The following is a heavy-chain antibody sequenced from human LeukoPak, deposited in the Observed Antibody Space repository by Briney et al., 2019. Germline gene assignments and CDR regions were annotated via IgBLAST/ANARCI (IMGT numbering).Heavy chain of an antibody. CDR1: GFTFSSYA. CDR2: ISYDGSNK. V-gene: IGHV3-30-3*01. CDR3: AKEGQLLSDASDI. Sequence: GGSLRLSCAASGFTFSSYAMHWVRQAPGKGLEWVAVISYDGSNKYYADSVKGRFTISRDNSKNTLYLQMNSLRAEDTAVYYCAKEGQLLSDASDIWGQGTMVTVSS. J-gene: IGHJ3*02. D-gene: IGHD2-2*01.